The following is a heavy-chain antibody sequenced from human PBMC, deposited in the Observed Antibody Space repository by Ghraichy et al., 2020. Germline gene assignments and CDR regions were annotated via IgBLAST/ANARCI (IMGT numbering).Heavy chain of an antibody. Sequence: SETLSLTCTVSGGSISSYYWSWIRQPPGKGLEWIGYIYYSGSTNYNPSLKSRVTISVDTSKNQFSLKLSSVTAADTAVYYCARKAGELDYWGQGTLVTVSS. J-gene: IGHJ4*02. V-gene: IGHV4-59*01. CDR1: GGSISSYY. D-gene: IGHD7-27*01. CDR2: IYYSGST. CDR3: ARKAGELDY.